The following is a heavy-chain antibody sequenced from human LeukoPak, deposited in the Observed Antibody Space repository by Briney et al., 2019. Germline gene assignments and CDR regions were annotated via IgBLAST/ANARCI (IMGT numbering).Heavy chain of an antibody. V-gene: IGHV3-13*01. CDR1: GFSLSRND. D-gene: IGHD3-10*01. CDR3: ASEESRGVYGMDV. J-gene: IGHJ6*02. CDR2: ISPAGKT. Sequence: GSLRLSCSASGFSLSRNDIHWVRQPTGGGLEWGSTISPAGKTYYSGSVKGRFTISRDNAKNSLFLQMNNLRAGDTAVYFCASEESRGVYGMDVWGQGTTVTVSS.